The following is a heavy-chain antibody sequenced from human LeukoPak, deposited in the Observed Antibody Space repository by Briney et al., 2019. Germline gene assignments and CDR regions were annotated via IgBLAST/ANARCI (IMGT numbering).Heavy chain of an antibody. V-gene: IGHV3-15*01. Sequence: PGGSLRLSCAASGFTFSDAWMNWVRQAPGKGLEWVGRIKRKSDGGTTDDAAPVKGRFTISRDDSKNTLYLHMNSLKTEDTAVYYCAKDGVATGLTHFDYWGQGTLVTVSS. CDR2: IKRKSDGGTT. CDR1: GFTFSDAW. D-gene: IGHD5-12*01. J-gene: IGHJ4*02. CDR3: AKDGVATGLTHFDY.